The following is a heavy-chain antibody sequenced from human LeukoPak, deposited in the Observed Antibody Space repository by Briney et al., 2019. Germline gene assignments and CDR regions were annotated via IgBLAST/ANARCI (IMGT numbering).Heavy chain of an antibody. V-gene: IGHV3-23*01. D-gene: IGHD3-3*01. Sequence: GGSLRLSCAASGFTFSSYAMSWVRQAPGKGLEWVSAISGSGGSTYYADSVKGRFTISRDNSKNTLYLQMNSLRAEDTAVYYCAKVLEETIPHHDFWSAPPHWYYFDYRGQGTLVTVSS. CDR1: GFTFSSYA. CDR3: AKVLEETIPHHDFWSAPPHWYYFDY. CDR2: ISGSGGST. J-gene: IGHJ4*02.